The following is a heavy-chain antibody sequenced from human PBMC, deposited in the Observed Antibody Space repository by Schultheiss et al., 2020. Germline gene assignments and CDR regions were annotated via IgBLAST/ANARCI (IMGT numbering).Heavy chain of an antibody. V-gene: IGHV4-4*02. Sequence: GSLSLTCAVSGGSISSSNWWSWVRQPPGKGLEWIGEIYHSVSTNYNPSLKSRVTISVDKSKNQFSLKLSSVTAADTAVYYCARDNYYDSSGNSWGQGTLVTVSS. CDR2: IYHSVST. J-gene: IGHJ4*02. CDR3: ARDNYYDSSGNS. CDR1: GGSISSSNW. D-gene: IGHD3-22*01.